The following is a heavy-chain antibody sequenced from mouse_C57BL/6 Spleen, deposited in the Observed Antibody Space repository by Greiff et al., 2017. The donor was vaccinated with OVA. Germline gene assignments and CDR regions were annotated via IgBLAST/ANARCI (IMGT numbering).Heavy chain of an antibody. V-gene: IGHV5-15*01. Sequence: EVKVVESGGGLVQPGGSLKLSCAASGFTFSDYGMAWVRQAPRQGPEWVAFISNWAYSIYYADAVTGRFTISRENAKNTLYREMRSLRSEDTAMYYCARHATWFDYWGQGTTLTVSS. CDR1: GFTFSDYG. CDR2: ISNWAYSI. J-gene: IGHJ2*01. CDR3: ARHATWFDY. D-gene: IGHD6-1*01.